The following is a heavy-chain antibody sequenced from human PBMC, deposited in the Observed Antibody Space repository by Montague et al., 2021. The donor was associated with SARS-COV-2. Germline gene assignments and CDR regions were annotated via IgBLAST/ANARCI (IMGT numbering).Heavy chain of an antibody. CDR3: ARDEEYDTTAYVPLDY. CDR1: GYTFTKYG. D-gene: IGHD2/OR15-2a*01. J-gene: IGHJ4*02. V-gene: IGHV1-18*01. Sequence: SVKVSCKASGYTFTKYGISWVRQAPGQGLEWMGWVSAYNGNTNYAKNFQDRVTMTTDTSTNTAYMELRGLRSDDTAVFYCARDEEYDTTAYVPLDYWGQGTLVTVSS. CDR2: VSAYNGNT.